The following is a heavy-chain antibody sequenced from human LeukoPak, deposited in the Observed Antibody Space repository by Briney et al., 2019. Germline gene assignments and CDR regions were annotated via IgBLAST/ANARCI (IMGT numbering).Heavy chain of an antibody. Sequence: GGSLRLSCAISGFTFSACELTWVRQAPGKGLEWVLYISRSVSTRYYADSVKGRFTISRDNAKNSLYLQMNSLRAEDTAVYYCARVATMVRVPLDALDIWGQGTMVSVSS. J-gene: IGHJ3*02. V-gene: IGHV3-48*03. CDR2: ISRSVSTR. CDR3: ARVATMVRVPLDALDI. CDR1: GFTFSACE. D-gene: IGHD3-10*01.